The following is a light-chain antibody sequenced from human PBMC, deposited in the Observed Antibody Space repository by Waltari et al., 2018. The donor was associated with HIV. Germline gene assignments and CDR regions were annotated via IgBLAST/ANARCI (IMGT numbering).Light chain of an antibody. CDR3: QSYDSSLSGWV. CDR2: GNS. V-gene: IGLV1-40*01. CDR1: SSSIGAQYA. Sequence: QSVLTQPPSVSGAPGQRGTTSCTGRSSSIGAQYAVHWYQQLPGTAPKVLIYGNSDRPSGVPDRFSGSKSATSASLVITGLQAEDEGTYYCQSYDSSLSGWVFGGGTKLTVL. J-gene: IGLJ3*02.